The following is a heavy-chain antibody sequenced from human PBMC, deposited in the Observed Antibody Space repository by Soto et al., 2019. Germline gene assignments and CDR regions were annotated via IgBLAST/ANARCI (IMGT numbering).Heavy chain of an antibody. CDR1: GGSISSYY. J-gene: IGHJ4*02. CDR3: ARSPPGLHFDY. Sequence: PSETLSLTCTVSGGSISSYYWSWIRQPPGKGLEWIGYIYYSGSTNYNPSLKSRVTISVDTSKNQFSLKLSSVNAADTAVYYCARSPPGLHFDYWGQGTLVTVSS. CDR2: IYYSGST. D-gene: IGHD4-4*01. V-gene: IGHV4-59*01.